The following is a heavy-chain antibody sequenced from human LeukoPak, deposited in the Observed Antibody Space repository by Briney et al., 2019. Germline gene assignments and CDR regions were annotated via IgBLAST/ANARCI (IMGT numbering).Heavy chain of an antibody. V-gene: IGHV1-18*01. D-gene: IGHD3-3*01. J-gene: IGHJ3*02. CDR3: ASHYDFWSGYSTRDAFDI. Sequence: ASVKVSCKASGYTFTSYGISWVRQGPGQGLEWMGWISAYNGNTNYAQKLQGRVTMTTDTSTSTAYMELRSLRSDDTAVYYCASHYDFWSGYSTRDAFDIWGQGTMVTVSS. CDR1: GYTFTSYG. CDR2: ISAYNGNT.